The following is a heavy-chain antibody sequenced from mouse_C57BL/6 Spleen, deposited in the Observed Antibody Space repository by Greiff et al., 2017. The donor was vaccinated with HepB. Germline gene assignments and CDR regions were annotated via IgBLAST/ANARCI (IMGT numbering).Heavy chain of an antibody. CDR1: GFSFNTYA. D-gene: IGHD1-3*01. CDR2: IRSKSNNYAT. J-gene: IGHJ4*01. Sequence: EVQLVESGGGLVQPKGSLKLSCAASGFSFNTYAMNWVRQAPGKGLEWVARIRSKSNNYATYYADSVKDRFTISRDDSESMLYLQMNNLKTEDTAMYYCVRHARGLKEMDYWGQGTSVTVSS. CDR3: VRHARGLKEMDY. V-gene: IGHV10-1*01.